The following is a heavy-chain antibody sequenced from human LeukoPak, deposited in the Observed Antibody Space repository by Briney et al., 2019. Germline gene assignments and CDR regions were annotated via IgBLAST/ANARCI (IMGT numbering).Heavy chain of an antibody. CDR2: IYYSGST. J-gene: IGHJ6*03. CDR3: AADSLIAAPPYYWYMDV. Sequence: SETLSLTCSVSGGSISRSSYYWGWIRQPPGKGLEWIGSIYYSGSTYYNPSLKSRVTISVDTSKNQFSLKLSSVTAADTAVYYCAADSLIAAPPYYWYMDVWGKGTTVTVSS. CDR1: GGSISRSSYY. V-gene: IGHV4-39*07. D-gene: IGHD6-6*01.